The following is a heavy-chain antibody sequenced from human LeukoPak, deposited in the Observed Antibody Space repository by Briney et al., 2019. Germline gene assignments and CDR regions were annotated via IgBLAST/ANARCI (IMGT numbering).Heavy chain of an antibody. CDR1: GGTISSYY. CDR3: ARGGRAGSYYRPSYYYYGMDV. Sequence: SETLSLTCTVSGGTISSYYWSWIRQPPGKGLEWIGYIYYSGSTNYNPSLKSRVTISVDTSKNQFSLKLSSVTAADTAVYYCARGGRAGSYYRPSYYYYGMDVWGQGTTVTVSS. CDR2: IYYSGST. D-gene: IGHD3-10*01. J-gene: IGHJ6*02. V-gene: IGHV4-59*01.